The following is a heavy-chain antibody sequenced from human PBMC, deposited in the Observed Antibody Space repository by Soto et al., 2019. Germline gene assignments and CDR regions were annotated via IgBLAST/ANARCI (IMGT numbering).Heavy chain of an antibody. CDR1: GYTVTSYG. Sequence: QVQLVQSGAEVKKPGASVKVSCKASGYTVTSYGISRVLQAPGQGLEWMGWISAYNGNTNYTPKLQGRVTMTTDTSTSTAYMELRSLRSDDTAVYYCARVGKQLVPRYYFDYWGQGTLVTVSS. V-gene: IGHV1-18*01. D-gene: IGHD6-6*01. CDR2: ISAYNGNT. CDR3: ARVGKQLVPRYYFDY. J-gene: IGHJ4*02.